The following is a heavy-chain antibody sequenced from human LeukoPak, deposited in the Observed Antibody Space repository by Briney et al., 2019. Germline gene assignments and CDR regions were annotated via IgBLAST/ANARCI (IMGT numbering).Heavy chain of an antibody. D-gene: IGHD6-6*01. J-gene: IGHJ4*02. CDR2: IIPSLDVA. V-gene: IGHV1-69*02. CDR3: ARGESSSSSGGFDY. CDR1: GDTFIPYT. Sequence: SVKVSCKASGDTFIPYTFSWVRQAPGQGLEWIGRIIPSLDVANYAQKFQGRVTLSVDRDTATTYMEVTSLRSEDTAVYYCARGESSSSSGGFDYWGQGTLVTVSS.